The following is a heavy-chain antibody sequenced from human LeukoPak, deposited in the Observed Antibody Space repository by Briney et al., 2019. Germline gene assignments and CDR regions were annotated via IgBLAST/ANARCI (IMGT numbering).Heavy chain of an antibody. J-gene: IGHJ6*02. D-gene: IGHD3-9*01. CDR2: ISYDGSNK. Sequence: PGGSLRLSCAASGFTFSSYGMHWVRQAPVEVLEWVAVISYDGSNKYYADSVKGRFTISRDNSKNTLYLQMNSLRAEDTAVYYCAKDLDILTGYHYYYYYGMDVWGQGTTVTVSS. CDR3: AKDLDILTGYHYYYYYGMDV. CDR1: GFTFSSYG. V-gene: IGHV3-30*18.